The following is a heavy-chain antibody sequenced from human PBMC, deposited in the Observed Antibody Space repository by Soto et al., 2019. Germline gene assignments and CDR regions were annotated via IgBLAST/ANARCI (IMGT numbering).Heavy chain of an antibody. CDR3: ARDRRDVWFGELRYWWFDP. D-gene: IGHD3-10*01. J-gene: IGHJ5*02. CDR1: GFTFSSYW. CDR2: IKQDGSEK. V-gene: IGHV3-7*01. Sequence: EVQLVESGGGLVQPGGSLRLSCAASGFTFSSYWMSWVRQAPGKGLEWVANIKQDGSEKYYVDSVKGRFTISRDNAKNSLYLQMNSLRGGDTAVYYCARDRRDVWFGELRYWWFDPWGQGTLVTVSS.